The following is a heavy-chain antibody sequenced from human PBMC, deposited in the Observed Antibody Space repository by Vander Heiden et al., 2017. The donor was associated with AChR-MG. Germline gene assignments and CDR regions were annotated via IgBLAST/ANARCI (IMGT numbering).Heavy chain of an antibody. CDR2: ISGSGGST. V-gene: IGHV3-23*01. CDR3: ATLCSGGSCYSADY. Sequence: EVQLLESGGGLVQPGGSLRLSCAASGFTFSSYAMSWVRQAPGKGLEWVSAISGSGGSTYYADSVKGRFTISRDNSKNTLYLQMNSLRAEDTAVYYCATLCSGGSCYSADYWGQGTLVTVSS. CDR1: GFTFSSYA. J-gene: IGHJ4*02. D-gene: IGHD2-15*01.